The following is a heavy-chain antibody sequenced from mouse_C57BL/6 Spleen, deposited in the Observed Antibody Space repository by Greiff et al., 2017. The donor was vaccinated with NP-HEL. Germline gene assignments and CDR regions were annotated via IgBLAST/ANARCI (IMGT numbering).Heavy chain of an antibody. Sequence: DVQLQESGPGLVKPSQSLSLTCSVTGYSITSGYYWNWIRKFPGNKLEWMGYISYDGSNNYNPSLKNRISITRDTSKNQFFLKLNSVTTEDTATYYCARPYGSSDYAMDYWGQGTPVTVSS. CDR1: GYSITSGYY. J-gene: IGHJ4*01. CDR2: ISYDGSN. V-gene: IGHV3-6*01. CDR3: ARPYGSSDYAMDY. D-gene: IGHD1-1*01.